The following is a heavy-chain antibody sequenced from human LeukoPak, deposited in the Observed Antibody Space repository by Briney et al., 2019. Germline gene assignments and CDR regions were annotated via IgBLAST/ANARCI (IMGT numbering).Heavy chain of an antibody. V-gene: IGHV1-2*02. D-gene: IGHD3-10*01. CDR3: ARGRSDYYLDS. CDR1: GYTFTDYY. J-gene: IGHJ4*02. CDR2: IYPASGGT. Sequence: GASVKVSCKASGYTFTDYYMHWVRQAPGHGLEWMGWIYPASGGTNYAQKFQGRVTMTRDTSISTAYMGLSRLTSDDTAVYYCARGRSDYYLDSWGQGTLVIVSS.